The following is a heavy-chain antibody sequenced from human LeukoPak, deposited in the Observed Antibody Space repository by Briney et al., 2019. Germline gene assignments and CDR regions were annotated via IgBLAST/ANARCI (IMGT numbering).Heavy chain of an antibody. CDR2: IYYSGST. CDR1: GGSISSSSYY. CDR3: ARRVVVAATMIDY. D-gene: IGHD2-15*01. V-gene: IGHV4-39*01. J-gene: IGHJ4*02. Sequence: KPSETLSLTCTVSGGSISSSSYYWGWIRQPPGKGLEWIGSIYYSGSTYYNPSLKSRVTISVDTSKKQFSLKLSSVTAADTAVYYCARRVVVAATMIDYWGQGTLVTVSS.